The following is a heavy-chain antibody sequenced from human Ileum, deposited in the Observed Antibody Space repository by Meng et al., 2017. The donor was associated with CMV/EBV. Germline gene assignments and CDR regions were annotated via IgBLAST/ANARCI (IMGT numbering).Heavy chain of an antibody. V-gene: IGHV4-4*07. Sequence: LQESGPGLVKPSQSLSLTCAFSGGSISGYHWTWIRKPAGKGLEWIGRLRTSGTTDHNPSLMSRVTLSIVTSKNQFSLKFTSVTAADTAVYYCGRACARGGPVDIWGEGTLVTVSS. CDR2: LRTSGTT. CDR1: GGSISGYH. CDR3: GRACARGGPVDI. D-gene: IGHD3-10*01. J-gene: IGHJ4*02.